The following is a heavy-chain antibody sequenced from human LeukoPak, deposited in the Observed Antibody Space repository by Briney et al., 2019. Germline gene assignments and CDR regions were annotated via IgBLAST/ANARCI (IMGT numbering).Heavy chain of an antibody. CDR2: ISTYNGNT. CDR1: GYTFINYG. D-gene: IGHD5-18*01. J-gene: IGHJ4*02. Sequence: ASVKVSCKASGYTFINYGIPGVRQAPGQGLDGMGWISTYNGNTNYAQKLQGRVTMTTDTSTSTAYMELRSLRSDDTAVYYCARDREDTAMVCDYWGQGTLVTVSS. V-gene: IGHV1-18*01. CDR3: ARDREDTAMVCDY.